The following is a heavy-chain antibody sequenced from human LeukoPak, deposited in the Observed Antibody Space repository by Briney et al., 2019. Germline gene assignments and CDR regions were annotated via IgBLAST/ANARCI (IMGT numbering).Heavy chain of an antibody. CDR3: AREMTTVNWFDP. Sequence: SGTLSLTCSVSRGSTSSYYWSWIRQPAAKGLEWIGRINTRGSTNYNPSLESRVTMSVDTTKNQFSLQLTSVTAADTAVYYCAREMTTVNWFDPWGQGTLVTVSS. D-gene: IGHD4-11*01. CDR2: INTRGST. V-gene: IGHV4-4*07. CDR1: RGSTSSYY. J-gene: IGHJ5*02.